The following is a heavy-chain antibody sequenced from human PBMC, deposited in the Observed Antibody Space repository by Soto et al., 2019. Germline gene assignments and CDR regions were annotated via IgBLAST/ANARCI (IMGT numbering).Heavy chain of an antibody. Sequence: QITLKESGPTLVNPTQTLTLTCTFSGFSLSTSGVGVGWIRQPPGKALEWLALIYWDDDKRYSPSLKSRLTITKDTSKNQVVLTMTNMDPVDTATYYCAHRYNWNDVGDPRFDYWGQGTLVTVPS. J-gene: IGHJ4*02. V-gene: IGHV2-5*02. CDR1: GFSLSTSGVG. CDR2: IYWDDDK. CDR3: AHRYNWNDVGDPRFDY. D-gene: IGHD1-1*01.